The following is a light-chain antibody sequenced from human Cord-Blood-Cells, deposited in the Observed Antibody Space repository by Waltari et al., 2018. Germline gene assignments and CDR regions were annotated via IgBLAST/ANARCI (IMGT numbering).Light chain of an antibody. CDR1: QSISSW. CDR2: KAS. Sequence: DIQMTKSPSTLSASVGDSVTITCRASQSISSWLAWYQQKPGKDPKLLIYKASSLESGVPSRFSGSGSGTEFTLTISSLQPDDFATYYCQQYNSYSPYSFGQGTKLEIK. V-gene: IGKV1-5*03. J-gene: IGKJ2*03. CDR3: QQYNSYSPYS.